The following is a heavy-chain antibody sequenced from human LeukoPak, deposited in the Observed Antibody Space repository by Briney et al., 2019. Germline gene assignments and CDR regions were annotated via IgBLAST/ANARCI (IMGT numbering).Heavy chain of an antibody. Sequence: SETLSLTCTVSGGSISSHYWSWIRQPPGKGLEWIGYIYYSGSTNYNPSLKSRVTISVDTSKNQFSLKLSSVTAADTAVYYCARVRSGYSRSPRVFDYWGQGTLVTVSS. CDR3: ARVRSGYSRSPRVFDY. D-gene: IGHD6-13*01. J-gene: IGHJ4*02. V-gene: IGHV4-59*11. CDR2: IYYSGST. CDR1: GGSISSHY.